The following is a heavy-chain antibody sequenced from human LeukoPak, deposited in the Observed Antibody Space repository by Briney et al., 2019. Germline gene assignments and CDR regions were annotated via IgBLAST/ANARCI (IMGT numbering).Heavy chain of an antibody. CDR2: FSYGDNT. J-gene: IGHJ4*02. V-gene: IGHV4-39*01. CDR1: GGSISSSSHF. D-gene: IGHD5-18*01. CDR3: VRQPQREYTYGFGDF. Sequence: SETLSLTCSVSGGSISSSSHFWGWLRQSPGKGLEWIGSFSYGDNTFYDPSLKSRVTISADTSKNQFSLKLNSVTAADTAVYYCVRQPQREYTYGFGDFWGQGILVTVSS.